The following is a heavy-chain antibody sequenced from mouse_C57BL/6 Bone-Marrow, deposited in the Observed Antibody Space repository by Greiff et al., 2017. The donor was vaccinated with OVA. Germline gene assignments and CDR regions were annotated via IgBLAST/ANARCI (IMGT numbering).Heavy chain of an antibody. Sequence: EVHLVESEGGLVQPGSSMKLSCTASGFTFSDYYMAWVRQVPEKGLEWVANINYDGSSTYYLDSLKSRFIISRDNAKNILYLQMSSLKSEDTATYYCARDRSYDYSYWYFDVWGTGTTVTVSS. CDR2: INYDGSST. D-gene: IGHD2-4*01. CDR3: ARDRSYDYSYWYFDV. J-gene: IGHJ1*03. CDR1: GFTFSDYY. V-gene: IGHV5-16*01.